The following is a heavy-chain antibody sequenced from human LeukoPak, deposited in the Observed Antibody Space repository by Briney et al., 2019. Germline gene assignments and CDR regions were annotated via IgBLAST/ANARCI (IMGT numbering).Heavy chain of an antibody. CDR1: GGSISSSSYY. V-gene: IGHV4-39*07. CDR3: ARGTRTGIRKFDY. CDR2: IYYSGST. D-gene: IGHD1-1*01. Sequence: PSETLSLTCTVSGGSISSSSYYWGWIRQPPGKGLEWIGSIYYSGSTYYNPSLKSRVTISVDTSKNQFSLKLSSVTAADTAAYYCARGTRTGIRKFDYWGQGTLVTVSS. J-gene: IGHJ4*02.